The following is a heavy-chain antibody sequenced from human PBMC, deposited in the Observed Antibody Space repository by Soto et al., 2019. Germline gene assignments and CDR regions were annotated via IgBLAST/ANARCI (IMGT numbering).Heavy chain of an antibody. CDR3: ASRDPGTSVDY. V-gene: IGHV4-4*02. Sequence: SETLSLTCGVSGGSISSNNWWTWVRQPPGQGLEWIGEIYRTGSTNYNPSLKSRVTISLDKSENQFSLKVTSLTAADTAVYYCASRDPGTSVDYWGQGTLVTVSS. CDR1: GGSISSNNW. CDR2: IYRTGST. D-gene: IGHD1-7*01. J-gene: IGHJ4*02.